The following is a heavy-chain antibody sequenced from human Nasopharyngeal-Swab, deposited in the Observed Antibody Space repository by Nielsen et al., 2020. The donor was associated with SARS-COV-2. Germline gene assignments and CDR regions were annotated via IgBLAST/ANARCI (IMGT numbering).Heavy chain of an antibody. J-gene: IGHJ4*02. D-gene: IGHD3-3*01. CDR1: GGSISSGDYY. CDR2: INHSGST. V-gene: IGHV4-39*07. CDR3: ARGARMVTIFGVVIRGTFDY. Sequence: SETLSLICTVSGGSISSGDYYWSWIRQPPGKGLEWIGEINHSGSTNYNPSLKSRVTISVDTSKNQFSLKLSSVTAADTAVYYCARGARMVTIFGVVIRGTFDYWGQGTLVTVSS.